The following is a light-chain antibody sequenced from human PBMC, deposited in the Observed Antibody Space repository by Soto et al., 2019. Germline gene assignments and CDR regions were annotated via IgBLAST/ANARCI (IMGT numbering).Light chain of an antibody. CDR2: KAS. CDR3: QQYSKEST. CDR1: QNVSNW. J-gene: IGKJ2*01. Sequence: DVEMTQSPSTLPTSIGDRVTINCRASQNVSNWLAWYQQKPGKAPKLLIYKASRLESGVPSRFSASGSGTDFTLTINSLQSYDFATYCCQQYSKESTFGQGTKLEIK. V-gene: IGKV1-5*03.